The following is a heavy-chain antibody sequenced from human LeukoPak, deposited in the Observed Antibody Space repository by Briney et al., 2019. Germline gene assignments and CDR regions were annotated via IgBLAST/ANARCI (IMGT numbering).Heavy chain of an antibody. CDR2: ISWVGGST. J-gene: IGHJ4*02. CDR1: GFTFDDYT. V-gene: IGHV3-43*01. D-gene: IGHD3-10*01. Sequence: GGSLRLSCAPSGFTFDDYTMHWVRQAPRKGLDWVSLISWVGGSTYYADSVKGRFTISRDNSKNSLYLQMNSLRTEDTALYFCAKDHYYGSGSYSRWVYFDYWGQGTLITVSS. CDR3: AKDHYYGSGSYSRWVYFDY.